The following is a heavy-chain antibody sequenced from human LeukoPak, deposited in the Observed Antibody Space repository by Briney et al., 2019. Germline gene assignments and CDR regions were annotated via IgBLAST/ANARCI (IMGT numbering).Heavy chain of an antibody. CDR1: GYTFTGYY. D-gene: IGHD3-10*01. CDR2: INPNSGGT. Sequence: ASVKVSCKASGYTFTGYYMHWVRQAPGQGLEWMGWINPNSGGTNYAQKFQGRVTMTRDTSISTAYMELSRLRSDDTAVYYCARARGVIIYPFDCWGQGTLVTVSS. CDR3: ARARGVIIYPFDC. V-gene: IGHV1-2*02. J-gene: IGHJ4*02.